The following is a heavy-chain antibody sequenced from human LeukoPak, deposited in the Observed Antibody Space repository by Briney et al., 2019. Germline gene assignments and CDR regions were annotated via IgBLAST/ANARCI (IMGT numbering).Heavy chain of an antibody. CDR1: GGTFSSYA. CDR3: ARELRDSGYDQGGAFDY. J-gene: IGHJ4*02. V-gene: IGHV1-69*06. CDR2: IIPIFGTA. D-gene: IGHD5-12*01. Sequence: GASVKVSCKASGGTFSSYAISWVRQAPGQGLEWMGGIIPIFGTANYAQKFQGRVTITADKSTSTAYMELSSLRSEDTAVYYCARELRDSGYDQGGAFDYWGQGTLVTVSS.